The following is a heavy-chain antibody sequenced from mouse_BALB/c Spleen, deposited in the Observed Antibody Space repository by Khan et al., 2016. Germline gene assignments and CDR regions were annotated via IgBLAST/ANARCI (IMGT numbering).Heavy chain of an antibody. CDR3: ARCEYDSGRFVY. V-gene: IGHV9-3*02. Sequence: QIQLVQSGPELKKPGETVKISCKASGYTLTNYGMNWVKQAPGKDLKWMGWINTNTGEPKYAEEFKGRVALSSESSVSTAYLQINNVNNEDTATYFCARCEYDSGRFVYWGQGTTVTVSA. D-gene: IGHD2-4*01. J-gene: IGHJ3*01. CDR1: GYTLTNYG. CDR2: INTNTGEP.